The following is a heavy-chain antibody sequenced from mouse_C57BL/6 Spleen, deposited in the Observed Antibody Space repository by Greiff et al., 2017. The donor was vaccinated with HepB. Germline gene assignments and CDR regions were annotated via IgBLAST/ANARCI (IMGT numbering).Heavy chain of an antibody. Sequence: LVESGAELVRPGASVKLSCTASGFNIKDYYMHWVKQRPEQGLEWIGRIDPEDGDTEYAPKFQGKATMTADTSSNTAYLQRSSLTSEDTAVYYCTKFSYYSGSSYVRYYDVWGTGTTVTVSS. J-gene: IGHJ1*03. CDR2: IDPEDGDT. CDR1: GFNIKDYY. D-gene: IGHD1-1*01. CDR3: TKFSYYSGSSYVRYYDV. V-gene: IGHV14-1*01.